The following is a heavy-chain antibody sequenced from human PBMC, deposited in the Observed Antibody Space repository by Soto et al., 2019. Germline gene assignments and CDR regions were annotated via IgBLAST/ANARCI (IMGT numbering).Heavy chain of an antibody. V-gene: IGHV1-18*04. J-gene: IGHJ6*02. CDR3: ARVSSSIVVVPDYGMDV. D-gene: IGHD2-15*01. CDR2: ISGKNGNT. Sequence: ASVKVSCKASGYTFISHGISWVRQAPGQGLEWMGWISGKNGNTNYAQKLQGRVALTTDTSTSTAYMELRSLRSDDTAVYYCARVSSSIVVVPDYGMDVWGQGTTVTVSS. CDR1: GYTFISHG.